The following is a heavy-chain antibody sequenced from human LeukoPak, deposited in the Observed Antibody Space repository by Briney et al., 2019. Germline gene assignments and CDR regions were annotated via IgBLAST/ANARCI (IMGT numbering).Heavy chain of an antibody. CDR3: ARAGRQSDYYDSSGMQYYFDY. CDR1: GGSFSGYY. Sequence: PSETLSLTCAVYGGSFSGYYWSWIRQPPGKGLEWIREINHSGSTNYNPSLKSRVTISVDTSKNQFSLKLSSVTAADTAVYYCARAGRQSDYYDSSGMQYYFDYWGQGTLVTVSS. D-gene: IGHD3-22*01. CDR2: INHSGST. J-gene: IGHJ4*02. V-gene: IGHV4-34*01.